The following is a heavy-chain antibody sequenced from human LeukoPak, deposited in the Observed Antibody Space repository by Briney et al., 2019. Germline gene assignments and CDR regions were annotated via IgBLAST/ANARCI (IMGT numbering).Heavy chain of an antibody. J-gene: IGHJ4*02. CDR2: ISYDGSNK. V-gene: IGHV3-30-3*01. CDR3: ARGAAVAGTGYFDY. CDR1: GFTVSSNY. D-gene: IGHD6-19*01. Sequence: PGGSLRLSCAASGFTVSSNYMSWVRQAPGKGLEWVAVISYDGSNKYYADSVKGRFTISRDNSKNTLYLQMNSLRAEDTAVYYCARGAAVAGTGYFDYWGQGTLVTVSS.